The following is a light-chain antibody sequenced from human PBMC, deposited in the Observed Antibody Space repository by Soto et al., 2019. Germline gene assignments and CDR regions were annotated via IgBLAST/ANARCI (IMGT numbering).Light chain of an antibody. V-gene: IGKV1-12*01. J-gene: IGKJ4*01. CDR2: AAS. Sequence: DIQMTQSPSSVSASVGDRVTSTCRASRGISNWVAWYQQKPGKAPKLLIYAASSLQSGVPSRFSGSGSGTYFTLTISSLQPEDFATYYCQQTNSFPLTFGGGTKVEIK. CDR1: RGISNW. CDR3: QQTNSFPLT.